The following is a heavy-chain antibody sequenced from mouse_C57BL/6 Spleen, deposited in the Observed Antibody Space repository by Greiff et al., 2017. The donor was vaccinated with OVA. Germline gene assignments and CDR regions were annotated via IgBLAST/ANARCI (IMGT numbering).Heavy chain of an antibody. CDR1: GFSLTSYG. CDR3: ARVPNYYYGSSYEHYYAMDY. V-gene: IGHV2-2*01. D-gene: IGHD1-1*01. J-gene: IGHJ4*01. CDR2: IWSGGST. Sequence: QVQLQESGPGLVQPSQSLSITCTVSGFSLTSYGVHWVRQSPGKGLEWLGVIWSGGSTDYNAAFISRLSISKDNSKSQVFFKMNSLQADDTAIYYCARVPNYYYGSSYEHYYAMDYWGQGTSVTVSS.